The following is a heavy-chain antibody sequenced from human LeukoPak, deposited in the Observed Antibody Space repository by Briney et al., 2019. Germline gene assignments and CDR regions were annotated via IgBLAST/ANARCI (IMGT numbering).Heavy chain of an antibody. CDR1: GYTFTSYG. Sequence: SVKVSCKASGYTFTSYGISWVRQAPGQGLEWMGWMNPNSGNTGYAQKLQGRVTMTTDTSTSTAYMELRSLRSDDTAVYYCAREAHRITMIVADAFDIWGQGTMVTVSS. V-gene: IGHV1-18*01. CDR2: MNPNSGNT. J-gene: IGHJ3*02. CDR3: AREAHRITMIVADAFDI. D-gene: IGHD3-22*01.